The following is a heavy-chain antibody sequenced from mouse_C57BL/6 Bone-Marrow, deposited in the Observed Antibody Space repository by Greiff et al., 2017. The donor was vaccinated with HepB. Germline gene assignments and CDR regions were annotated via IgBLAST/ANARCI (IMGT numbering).Heavy chain of an antibody. CDR2: IDPENGDT. CDR3: TTDDYDVGFYAMDY. J-gene: IGHJ4*01. V-gene: IGHV14-4*01. D-gene: IGHD2-4*01. CDR1: GFNIKDDY. Sequence: EVQLQQSGAELVRPGASVKLSCTASGFNIKDDYMHWVKQRPEQGLEWIGWIDPENGDTEYASKFQGKATITADTSSNTAYLQLSSLTSEDTAVYYCTTDDYDVGFYAMDYWGQGTSVTVSS.